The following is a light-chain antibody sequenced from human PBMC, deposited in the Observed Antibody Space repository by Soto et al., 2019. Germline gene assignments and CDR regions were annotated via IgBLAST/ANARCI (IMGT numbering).Light chain of an antibody. J-gene: IGKJ1*01. CDR3: QQYGSSGT. Sequence: MVTAQSPATLSVSPGERATLSCRASQGLGTHLAWYQQKPGQAPRLPSYYISSRATGIPHTFSGSVSGTDFTLTISRLEPEDFAVYYCQQYGSSGTFGQGTKVDI. CDR2: YIS. CDR1: QGLGTH. V-gene: IGKV3-20*01.